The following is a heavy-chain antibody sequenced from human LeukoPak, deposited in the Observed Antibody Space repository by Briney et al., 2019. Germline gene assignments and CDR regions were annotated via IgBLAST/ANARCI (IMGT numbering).Heavy chain of an antibody. CDR3: ARESGYSYGPGAFDI. J-gene: IGHJ3*02. CDR1: GYTFTSYY. D-gene: IGHD5-18*01. Sequence: ASVKVSCKASGYTFTSYYMHWVRQAPGQGLEWMGIINPSGGSTSYAQKFQGRVTMTRDMSTSTVYMELSSLRSEDTAVYYCARESGYSYGPGAFDIWGQGTMVTVSS. CDR2: INPSGGST. V-gene: IGHV1-46*01.